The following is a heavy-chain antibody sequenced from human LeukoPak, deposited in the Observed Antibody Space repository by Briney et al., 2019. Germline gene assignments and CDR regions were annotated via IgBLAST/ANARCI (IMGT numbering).Heavy chain of an antibody. Sequence: PSETLSLTCAVYGGSFSGYYWSWIRQPPGKGLEWIGEINHSGTTNYNPSLKSRVTISVDTSKNQFSLNLSSVTATDTAVYYCARGFHWGGYYFDYWGQGTLVTVSS. V-gene: IGHV4-34*01. CDR2: INHSGTT. CDR1: GGSFSGYY. CDR3: ARGFHWGGYYFDY. J-gene: IGHJ4*02. D-gene: IGHD7-27*01.